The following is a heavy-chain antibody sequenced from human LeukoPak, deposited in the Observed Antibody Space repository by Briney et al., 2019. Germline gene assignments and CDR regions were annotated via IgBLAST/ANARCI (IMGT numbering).Heavy chain of an antibody. CDR1: GFIIDDYA. CDR3: AKDREYYERGGIGFMDV. CDR2: ISCNGGYI. V-gene: IGHV3-9*01. J-gene: IGHJ6*03. Sequence: GGSLRLSCAASGFIIDDYAMNWVRQAPGKGLEWVSGISCNGGYIDYADSVKGRFTISRDNARNSLYLQMNSLRPEDSALYYCAKDREYYERGGIGFMDVWGKGTTVTVSS. D-gene: IGHD3-22*01.